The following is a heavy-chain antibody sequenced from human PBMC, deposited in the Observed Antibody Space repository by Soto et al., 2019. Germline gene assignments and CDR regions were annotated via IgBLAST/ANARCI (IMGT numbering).Heavy chain of an antibody. CDR1: GYTFTSYG. J-gene: IGHJ4*02. CDR2: ISAYNGNT. D-gene: IGHD4-17*01. Sequence: QVQLVQSGAEVKKPGASVKVSCKASGYTFTSYGISWVRQAPGQGLEWMGWISAYNGNTNYAQKLQGRVTMTTDTSTSTAYMELRSLRYDDTAVYYCARARVDSGDHYSDYFDYWGQGTLVTVSS. V-gene: IGHV1-18*01. CDR3: ARARVDSGDHYSDYFDY.